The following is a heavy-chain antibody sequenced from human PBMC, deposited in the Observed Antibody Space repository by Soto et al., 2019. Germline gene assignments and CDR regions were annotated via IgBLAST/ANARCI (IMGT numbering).Heavy chain of an antibody. D-gene: IGHD7-27*01. CDR1: GGSFSGYY. CDR2: INHSGST. CDR3: ARGWGRIFDY. V-gene: IGHV4-34*01. Sequence: QVQLQQWGAGLLKPSETLSLTCAVYGGSFSGYYWNWIRQPPGKGLEWIGEINHSGSTNYNPSLKRRVTISVDTSKNQFSLKLSSVTAADTAVYYCARGWGRIFDYWGQGTLGTVSS. J-gene: IGHJ4*02.